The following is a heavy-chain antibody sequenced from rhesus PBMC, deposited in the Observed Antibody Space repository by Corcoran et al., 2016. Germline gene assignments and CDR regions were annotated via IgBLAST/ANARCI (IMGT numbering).Heavy chain of an antibody. Sequence: QVQLQESGPGLVKPSETLSLTCAVSGASISSYWWSWIRQPQGKGLEWIGEFNGNSGKSNYNPARKSRDTISKEASKNQVSLKLSSVTAADTAVYYCARSGYGSGGVYWGQGVMVTGSS. J-gene: IGHJ4*01. V-gene: IGHV4-80*01. CDR2: FNGNSGKS. D-gene: IGHD4-4*01. CDR3: ARSGYGSGGVY. CDR1: GASISSYW.